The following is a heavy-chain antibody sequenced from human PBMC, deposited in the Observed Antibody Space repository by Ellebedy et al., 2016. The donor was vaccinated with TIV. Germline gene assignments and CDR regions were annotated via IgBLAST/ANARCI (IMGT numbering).Heavy chain of an antibody. J-gene: IGHJ4*02. CDR3: ARWVIYGPGSYPFDY. CDR2: IYPGDSDT. V-gene: IGHV5-51*01. D-gene: IGHD3-10*01. Sequence: GESLKISCQGSGYSFSNYWIGWVRQMPGKGLEWMGIIYPGDSDTRYSPSFQGQVTISADKSISTAYLQWSSLKASDTAMYYCARWVIYGPGSYPFDYWGQGTLVTVSS. CDR1: GYSFSNYW.